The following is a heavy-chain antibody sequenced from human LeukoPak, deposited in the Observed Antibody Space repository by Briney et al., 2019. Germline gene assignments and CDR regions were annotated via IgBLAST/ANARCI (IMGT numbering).Heavy chain of an antibody. CDR3: AREMGVGQRIQLWLPYYYYYMDV. J-gene: IGHJ6*03. Sequence: PSETLSLTCTVSGGSIRRSSYYWGWIRQPPGKGLEWIGSMYYSGSTYYNPSLKSRVTISVDTSKNQFSLKLSSVTAADTAVYYCAREMGVGQRIQLWLPYYYYYMDVWGKGTTVTVSS. D-gene: IGHD5-18*01. V-gene: IGHV4-39*07. CDR1: GGSIRRSSYY. CDR2: MYYSGST.